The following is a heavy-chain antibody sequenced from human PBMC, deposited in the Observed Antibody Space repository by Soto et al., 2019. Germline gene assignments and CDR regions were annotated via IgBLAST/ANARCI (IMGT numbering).Heavy chain of an antibody. J-gene: IGHJ3*02. CDR2: ISAYNGNT. D-gene: IGHD6-13*01. CDR3: ARERGSWYGTRINAFDI. CDR1: GYTFTSYG. V-gene: IGHV1-18*01. Sequence: ASVKVSCKASGYTFTSYGISWVRQAPGQGLEWMGWISAYNGNTNYAQKLQGRVTMTTDTSTSTAYMELRSLRSDDTAVYYCARERGSWYGTRINAFDIWGQGTMVTVSS.